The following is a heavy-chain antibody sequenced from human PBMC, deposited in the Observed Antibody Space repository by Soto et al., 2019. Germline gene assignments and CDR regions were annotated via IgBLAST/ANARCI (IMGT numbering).Heavy chain of an antibody. CDR1: GFTFSSYA. CDR3: ARFNSSNWSAPFEY. D-gene: IGHD6-13*01. CDR2: ISFDGRYT. Sequence: QVQLVESGGGVVQPGRSLRLSCAASGFTFSSYAMHWVRQAPGKGLEWVAFISFDGRYTYYADSVKGRFTISRDNSKNTLYLQMNSLRVEDTAVYCCARFNSSNWSAPFEYWGQGTLVTVSS. J-gene: IGHJ4*02. V-gene: IGHV3-30*04.